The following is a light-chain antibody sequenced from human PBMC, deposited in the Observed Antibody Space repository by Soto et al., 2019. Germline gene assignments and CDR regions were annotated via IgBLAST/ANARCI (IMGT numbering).Light chain of an antibody. Sequence: EIVLTHSPGTLSFSPWQRSTLLFRFSQRLSASDIVWYQQKPGQAPKFLIYGVSSRATGIPDRFSGSGSGTDFTLTISRLEPEDFAVYHCQQYGSSPLITFGQGTRLEIK. CDR1: QRLSASD. CDR3: QQYGSSPLIT. J-gene: IGKJ5*01. V-gene: IGKV3-20*01. CDR2: GVS.